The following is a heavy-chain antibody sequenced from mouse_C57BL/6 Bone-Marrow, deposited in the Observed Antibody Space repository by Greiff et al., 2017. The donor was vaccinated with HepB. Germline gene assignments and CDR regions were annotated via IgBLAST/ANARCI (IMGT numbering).Heavy chain of an antibody. D-gene: IGHD1-1*01. CDR2: ISRGGSYT. Sequence: EVKLVESGGDLVKPGGSLKLSCAASGFTFSSYGMSWVRQTPDQRLEWVATISRGGSYTYYPDSVKGRFTISRDTAKNTLYLQMSRLKSEDTAVYYGARHRVYYYGSSQDYYAMDYWGQGTSVTVSS. CDR3: ARHRVYYYGSSQDYYAMDY. V-gene: IGHV5-6*02. CDR1: GFTFSSYG. J-gene: IGHJ4*01.